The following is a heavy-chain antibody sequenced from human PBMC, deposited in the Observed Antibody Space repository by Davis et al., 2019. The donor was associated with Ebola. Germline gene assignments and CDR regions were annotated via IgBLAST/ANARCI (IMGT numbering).Heavy chain of an antibody. CDR2: ISSSGSTM. J-gene: IGHJ4*02. CDR1: GFSLNTYD. V-gene: IGHV3-23*05. D-gene: IGHD5-12*01. Sequence: PGGSLRLSCVASGFSLNTYDMNWVRQAPGKGLEWLSYISSSGSTMFYAESVKGRFTSSRDNSKNTLYLQMNSLRVEDTAVYYCAKEGYLVATLPFDTWGQGALVTVSS. CDR3: AKEGYLVATLPFDT.